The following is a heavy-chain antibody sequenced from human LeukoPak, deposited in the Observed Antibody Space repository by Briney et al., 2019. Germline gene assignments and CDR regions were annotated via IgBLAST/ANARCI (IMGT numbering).Heavy chain of an antibody. CDR3: AKDLEAVAGTIVNDY. V-gene: IGHV3-23*01. CDR1: GFTLSKYA. J-gene: IGHJ4*02. D-gene: IGHD6-19*01. CDR2: IGASGGTT. Sequence: GGSLRLSCAVSGFTLSKYAMNSVRQGPGKGLEWVSGIGASGGTTYYADSVQGRFTISRDNSKNTLYLQLNRLRAEDTGVYFCAKDLEAVAGTIVNDYWGQGTLVIVSS.